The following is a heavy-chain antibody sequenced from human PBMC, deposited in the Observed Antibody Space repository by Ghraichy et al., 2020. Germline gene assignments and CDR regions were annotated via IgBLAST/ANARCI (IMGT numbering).Heavy chain of an antibody. CDR2: ISYNGRLK. CDR1: GFTFSSYG. J-gene: IGHJ4*02. D-gene: IGHD6-19*01. CDR3: AKESKWGSDWPAGFDY. V-gene: IGHV3-30*18. Sequence: GGSLRLSCMASGFTFSSYGMHWVRQAPGKGLEWVGVISYNGRLKDYADSVKGRFTVSRDNTKNTVSLQINSLRAEDTALYFCAKESKWGSDWPAGFDYWGQGTLVTVSS.